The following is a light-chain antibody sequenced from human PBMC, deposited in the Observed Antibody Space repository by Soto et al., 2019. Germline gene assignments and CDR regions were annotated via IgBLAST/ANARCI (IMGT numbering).Light chain of an antibody. V-gene: IGKV3-20*01. Sequence: EIVLTQSPGTLSLSPGERATLSCRASQSVISNYLAWYQQKPGQAPRLLIYGASSRATGIPDRFSGSGSGTDFTLTISRLEPEDFAVYYCQQYGSSPPEKTFGQGTKVXX. J-gene: IGKJ1*01. CDR1: QSVISNY. CDR2: GAS. CDR3: QQYGSSPPEKT.